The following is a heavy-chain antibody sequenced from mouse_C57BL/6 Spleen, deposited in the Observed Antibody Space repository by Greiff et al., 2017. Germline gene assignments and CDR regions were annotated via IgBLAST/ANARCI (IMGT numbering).Heavy chain of an antibody. D-gene: IGHD2-1*01. Sequence: QVQLKQSGAELARPGASVKLSCKASGYTFTSYGISWVKQRTGQGLEWIGEIYPRSGNTYYNEKFKGKATLTADKSSSTAYMELRSLTSEDSAVYFCARSSDYYGNYYFDYWGQGTTLTVSS. J-gene: IGHJ2*01. CDR2: IYPRSGNT. CDR3: ARSSDYYGNYYFDY. V-gene: IGHV1-81*01. CDR1: GYTFTSYG.